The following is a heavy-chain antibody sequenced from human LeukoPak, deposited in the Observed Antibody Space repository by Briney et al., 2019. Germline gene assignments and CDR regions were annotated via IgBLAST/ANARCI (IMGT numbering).Heavy chain of an antibody. J-gene: IGHJ4*02. D-gene: IGHD3-22*01. CDR2: INSDGSWT. Sequence: PGGSLRLSCAASGNYWMHWVRQVPGKGLVWVSHINSDGSWTSYADSVKGRFTISRDNAKNSQYLQMNSLRAEDTAVYYCARDGDYYDSSGYSDYWGQGTLVTVSS. CDR3: ARDGDYYDSSGYSDY. CDR1: GNYW. V-gene: IGHV3-74*01.